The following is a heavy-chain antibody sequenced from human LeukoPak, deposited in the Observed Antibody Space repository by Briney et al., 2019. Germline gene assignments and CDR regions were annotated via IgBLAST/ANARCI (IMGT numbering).Heavy chain of an antibody. Sequence: PGRSLRLSCAVSGFTFSSYAMHWVRQAPGKGLEWVAVISYDGSNKYYADSVRGRFTISRDNSRNTLYLQMNSLRPEDTAVYYCAKDPARGQLGIFDYWGRGALVTVSS. D-gene: IGHD6-6*01. CDR3: AKDPARGQLGIFDY. CDR2: ISYDGSNK. V-gene: IGHV3-30-3*01. CDR1: GFTFSSYA. J-gene: IGHJ4*02.